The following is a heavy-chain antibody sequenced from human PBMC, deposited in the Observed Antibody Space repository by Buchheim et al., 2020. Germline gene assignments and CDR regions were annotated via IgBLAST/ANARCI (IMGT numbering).Heavy chain of an antibody. V-gene: IGHV3-21*01. CDR2: ISISSSYI. CDR1: GFTFSSYS. J-gene: IGHJ3*02. Sequence: EVQLVESGGGLVKPGGSLRLSCAASGFTFSSYSMNWVRQAPGKGLEWVSSISISSSYIYYADSVKGRFTISRDNAKNSLSLQMNSLRAEDTAVYYCARDTGSRYDFWSGYPNAFDIWGQGT. D-gene: IGHD3-3*01. CDR3: ARDTGSRYDFWSGYPNAFDI.